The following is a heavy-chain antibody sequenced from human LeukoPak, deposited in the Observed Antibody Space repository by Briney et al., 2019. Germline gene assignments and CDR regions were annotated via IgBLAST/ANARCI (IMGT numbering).Heavy chain of an antibody. V-gene: IGHV4-59*01. Sequence: PSETLSLTCTVSGGSISSYYWSWIRQPPGKGLEWIGYIYYSGSTNYNPSLKSRVTISVDTSKKQFSLKLSSVTAADTPVYYCARGLKDSSSWYSFDYWGQGTLVTVSS. CDR1: GGSISSYY. J-gene: IGHJ4*02. CDR3: ARGLKDSSSWYSFDY. D-gene: IGHD6-13*01. CDR2: IYYSGST.